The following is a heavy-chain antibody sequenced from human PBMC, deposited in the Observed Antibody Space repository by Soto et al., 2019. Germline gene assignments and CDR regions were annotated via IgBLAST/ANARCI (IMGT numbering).Heavy chain of an antibody. D-gene: IGHD1-26*01. CDR3: AREGYGATWSLGLDY. CDR2: ISTTSTYI. Sequence: EVQLVESGGGLVKPGGSLRLSCAASGFTFSSYNMNWVRQAPGKGLEWVSSISTTSTYIYYSDSVKGRFTISRDNARNSLYLQMNSLRDEDTAVYFCAREGYGATWSLGLDYWGQGTLVTVSS. J-gene: IGHJ4*02. CDR1: GFTFSSYN. V-gene: IGHV3-21*01.